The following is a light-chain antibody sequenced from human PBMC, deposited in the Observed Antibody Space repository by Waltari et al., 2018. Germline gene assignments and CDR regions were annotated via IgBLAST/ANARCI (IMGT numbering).Light chain of an antibody. CDR1: QGISTF. CDR2: AAS. V-gene: IGKV1-9*01. CDR3: QRLDDYPLT. J-gene: IGKJ4*01. Sequence: DIQLTQSPSFLSASVGDRVTITCRASQGISTFLAWYQQKPGKAPNLLIYAASTLESGVPSRFSGSRSGTEFTLTISNLQPEDFATYYCQRLDDYPLTFGGGTKVDIQ.